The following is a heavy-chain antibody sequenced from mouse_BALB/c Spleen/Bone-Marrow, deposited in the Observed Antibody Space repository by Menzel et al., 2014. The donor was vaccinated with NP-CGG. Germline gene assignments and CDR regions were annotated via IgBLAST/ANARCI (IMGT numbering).Heavy chain of an antibody. CDR1: GYSFTGYT. CDR3: ARWDYYGYAMDY. CDR2: INPYNGGT. J-gene: IGHJ4*01. Sequence: DVQLQESGPELVKPGASMKISCKASGYSFTGYTMNWVKRSHGKNLEWIGLINPYNGGTSYNQKFKGKATLTVDKSSSTAYMELLSLTSEDSAVYYCARWDYYGYAMDYWGQGTSVTVSS. V-gene: IGHV1-18*01. D-gene: IGHD1-1*01.